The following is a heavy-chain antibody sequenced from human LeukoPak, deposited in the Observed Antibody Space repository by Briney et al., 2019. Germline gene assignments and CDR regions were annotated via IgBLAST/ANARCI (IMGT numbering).Heavy chain of an antibody. J-gene: IGHJ6*04. CDR3: AELGITMIGGV. D-gene: IGHD3-10*02. CDR1: GFTFSTSW. V-gene: IGHV3-7*01. CDR2: IKQDGSEK. Sequence: GGSLRLSCAASGFTFSTSWMSWVRQAPGKGLEWVANIKQDGSEKYYVDSVKGRFTISRDNAKNSLYLQMNSLRAEDTAVYYCAELGITMIGGVWGKGTTVTISS.